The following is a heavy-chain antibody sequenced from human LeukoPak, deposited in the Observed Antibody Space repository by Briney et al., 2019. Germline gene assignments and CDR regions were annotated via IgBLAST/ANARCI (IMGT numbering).Heavy chain of an antibody. V-gene: IGHV3-9*01. D-gene: IGHD4-23*01. J-gene: IGHJ4*02. CDR2: ISWNSGII. CDR1: GFTFDDYA. Sequence: GGSLRLSCAASGFTFDDYAMHWVRHAPGKGLEWVSGISWNSGIIVYADSVKGRFNISRDNAKNSLYLQMNSLRAEDTALYYCAKSPRGDYGGNFDYWGQGTLVTVSS. CDR3: AKSPRGDYGGNFDY.